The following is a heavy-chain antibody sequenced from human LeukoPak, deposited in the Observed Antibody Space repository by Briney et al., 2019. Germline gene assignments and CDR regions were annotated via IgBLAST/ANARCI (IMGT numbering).Heavy chain of an antibody. Sequence: PSQTLSLTCTVSGGSISSGDYYWSWIRQHPGKGLEWIGYIYYTGSAFYNPSLRSRVTVSVDTSKNQLSLNLSSVTAADTAVYYCGRALWVVPAPYYFDSWGQGTLVTVSS. J-gene: IGHJ4*02. CDR2: IYYTGSA. CDR3: GRALWVVPAPYYFDS. V-gene: IGHV4-31*03. D-gene: IGHD2-2*01. CDR1: GGSISSGDYY.